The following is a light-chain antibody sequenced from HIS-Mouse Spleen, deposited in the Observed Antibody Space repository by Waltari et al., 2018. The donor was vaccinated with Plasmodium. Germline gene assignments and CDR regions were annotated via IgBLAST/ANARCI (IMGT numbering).Light chain of an antibody. J-gene: IGLJ3*02. V-gene: IGLV2-23*03. CDR1: SSAVGRYNL. Sequence: QSALTQPASVSGSPGQSITISCPGPSSAVGRYNLVSWYQQHPGKAPKLMIYEGSKRPSGVSNRFSGSKSGNTASLTISGLQAEDEADYYCCSYAGSSTFVFGGGTKLTVL. CDR2: EGS. CDR3: CSYAGSSTFV.